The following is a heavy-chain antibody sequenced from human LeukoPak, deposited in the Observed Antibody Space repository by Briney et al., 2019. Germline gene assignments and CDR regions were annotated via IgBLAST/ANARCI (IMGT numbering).Heavy chain of an antibody. D-gene: IGHD2-15*01. CDR1: GFTFSSYW. CDR3: ARGSRYCSGGSCYYSTYYFDY. J-gene: IGHJ4*02. CDR2: IKQDGSEK. Sequence: GGSLRLSCAASGFTFSSYWMSWVRQAPGKGLEWVANIKQDGSEKYYVGSVKGRFTISRDNAKNSLHLQMNSLRAEDTAVYYCARGSRYCSGGSCYYSTYYFDYWGQGTLVTVSS. V-gene: IGHV3-7*01.